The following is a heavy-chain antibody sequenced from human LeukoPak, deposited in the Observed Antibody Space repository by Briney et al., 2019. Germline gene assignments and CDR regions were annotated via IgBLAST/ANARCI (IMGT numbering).Heavy chain of an antibody. J-gene: IGHJ6*02. V-gene: IGHV1-18*01. Sequence: GAPVKVSCKASGYTFTSYGISWVRQAPGQGLEWMGWISAYNGNTNYAQKLQGRVTMTTDTSTSTAYMELRSLRSDDTAVYYCAVDYYGSGSTPDYYYYYGMDVWGQGTTVTVSS. CDR3: AVDYYGSGSTPDYYYYYGMDV. CDR1: GYTFTSYG. D-gene: IGHD3-10*01. CDR2: ISAYNGNT.